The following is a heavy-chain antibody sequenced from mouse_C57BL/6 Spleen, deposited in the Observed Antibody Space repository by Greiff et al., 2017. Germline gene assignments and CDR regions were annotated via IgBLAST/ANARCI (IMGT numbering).Heavy chain of an antibody. D-gene: IGHD4-1*01. V-gene: IGHV1-53*01. CDR1: GYTFTSYW. CDR3: ARIGAGTAYWYFDV. Sequence: QVQLQQSGTELVKPGASVKLSCKASGYTFTSYWMHWVKQRPGQGLEWIGNINPSNGGTNYNEKFKSKATLTVDKSSSTAYMQLSSLTSEDSAVYYCARIGAGTAYWYFDVWGTGTTVTVSS. J-gene: IGHJ1*03. CDR2: INPSNGGT.